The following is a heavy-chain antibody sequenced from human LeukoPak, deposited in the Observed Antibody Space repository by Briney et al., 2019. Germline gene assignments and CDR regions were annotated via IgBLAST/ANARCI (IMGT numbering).Heavy chain of an antibody. Sequence: GGSLRLSCAASGFTFDDYAMHWVRQAPGKGLEWVSGISWNSGSIGYADSVKGRFTISRDNAKNSLYLQMNSLRAEDTALYYCAKDRVKSYGYGWFDPWGQGTLVTVSS. CDR3: AKDRVKSYGYGWFDP. CDR1: GFTFDDYA. D-gene: IGHD5-18*01. J-gene: IGHJ5*02. CDR2: ISWNSGSI. V-gene: IGHV3-9*01.